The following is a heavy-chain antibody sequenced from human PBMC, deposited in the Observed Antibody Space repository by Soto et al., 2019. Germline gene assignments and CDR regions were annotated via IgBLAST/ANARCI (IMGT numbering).Heavy chain of an antibody. D-gene: IGHD2-2*01. CDR1: SGSISSSNW. Sequence: QVQLQESGPGLVKPSGTLSLTCAVSSGSISSSNWWSWVRQPPGKGLEWIGEIYHSGSTNYNPSLKSRVTISVDKSKNQFSLKLSSVTAADTAVYYCARGGLGYCSSTSCYGLDAFDIWGQGTMVTVSS. J-gene: IGHJ3*02. V-gene: IGHV4-4*02. CDR2: IYHSGST. CDR3: ARGGLGYCSSTSCYGLDAFDI.